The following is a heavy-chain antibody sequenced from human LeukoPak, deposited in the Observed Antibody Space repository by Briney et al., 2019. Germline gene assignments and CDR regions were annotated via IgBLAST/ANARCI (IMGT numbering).Heavy chain of an antibody. CDR3: VTAPNQDFFDY. Sequence: SETLSLTCTVSGGSISSGSYYWSWIRQPAGKGLEWMGNIYKSGSTNYNPSLKRRLTISADTSKNQFSLQLNFVTAADTALSYFVTAPNQDFFDYWGRGTLVTVSS. D-gene: IGHD1-14*01. V-gene: IGHV4-61*09. CDR1: GGSISSGSYY. CDR2: IYKSGST. J-gene: IGHJ4*02.